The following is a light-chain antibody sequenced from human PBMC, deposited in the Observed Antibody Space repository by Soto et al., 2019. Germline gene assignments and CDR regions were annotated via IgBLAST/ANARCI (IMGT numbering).Light chain of an antibody. V-gene: IGKV1-9*01. Sequence: DIQMTQSPSSLSASVGDRVTITCRASQSISSSLNWYQQRPGKAPQLLIFLASTLQSGVPSRFSGSRSGTEFTLTISSLQPEDFATYYCQQVKSYPLTFGQGTKVETK. CDR2: LAS. CDR3: QQVKSYPLT. J-gene: IGKJ1*01. CDR1: QSISSS.